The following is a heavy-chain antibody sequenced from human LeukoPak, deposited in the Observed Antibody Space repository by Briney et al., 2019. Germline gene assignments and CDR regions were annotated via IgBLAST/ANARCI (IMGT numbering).Heavy chain of an antibody. V-gene: IGHV4-39*01. J-gene: IGHJ6*02. CDR3: GGGQQLLYYYYYGMDV. CDR2: IYYSGST. CDR1: GGSISSSSYY. Sequence: SETLSLTCTVSGGSISSSSYYWGWIRQPPGKGLEWIGSIYYSGSTYYNPSLKSRVTISVDTSKNQFSLKLSSLTAADTAVYYCGGGQQLLYYYYYGMDVWGQGTTVTVSS. D-gene: IGHD6-13*01.